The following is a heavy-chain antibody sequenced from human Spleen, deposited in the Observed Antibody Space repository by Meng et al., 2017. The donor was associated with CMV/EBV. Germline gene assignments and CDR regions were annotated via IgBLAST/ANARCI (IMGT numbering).Heavy chain of an antibody. J-gene: IGHJ6*02. Sequence: GESLKISCAASGFTFSDDYMSWIRQAPGKGLEWVSYISSSGYTMYYSDSVRGRFTISRENAKNSLYLQMSSLRAEDTAIYYCVRSRGDQFYYYGMDVWGRGTTVTVSS. V-gene: IGHV3-11*04. CDR1: GFTFSDDY. CDR2: ISSSGYTM. D-gene: IGHD3-16*01. CDR3: VRSRGDQFYYYGMDV.